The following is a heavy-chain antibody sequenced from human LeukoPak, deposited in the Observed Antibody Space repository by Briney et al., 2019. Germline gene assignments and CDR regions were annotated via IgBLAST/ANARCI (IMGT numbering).Heavy chain of an antibody. Sequence: GGSLRLSCATSGFTFSSYAMHWVRQATGKGLEWVSAIGTAGDTFYPGSVKGRFTISRENAKNSLSLQMNSLRAEDTAVYYCVRQQTPHGNFDYWGQGALVTVSS. CDR3: VRQQTPHGNFDY. J-gene: IGHJ4*02. CDR2: IGTAGDT. V-gene: IGHV3-13*01. CDR1: GFTFSSYA. D-gene: IGHD1-26*01.